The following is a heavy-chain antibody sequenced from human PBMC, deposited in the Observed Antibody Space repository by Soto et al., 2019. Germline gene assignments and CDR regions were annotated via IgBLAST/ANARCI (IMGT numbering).Heavy chain of an antibody. J-gene: IGHJ2*01. D-gene: IGHD3-9*01. CDR2: ISSSSSYI. CDR1: GFTFSSYS. CDR3: ARPGLRYFDWLLETGYFDL. V-gene: IGHV3-21*01. Sequence: EVQLVESGGGLVKPGGSLRLSCAASGFTFSSYSMNWVRQAPGKGLEWVSSISSSSSYIYYADSVKVRFTISRDNANNSLYLQMNSLIGEDTAVYYCARPGLRYFDWLLETGYFDLWGRGTLVTVSA.